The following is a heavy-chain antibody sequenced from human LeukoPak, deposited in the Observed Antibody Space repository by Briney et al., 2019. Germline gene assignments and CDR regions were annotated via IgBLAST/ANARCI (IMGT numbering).Heavy chain of an antibody. D-gene: IGHD3-22*01. CDR1: GFTVSSHY. Sequence: GGSLRLSCAASGFTVSSHYMNWVRQAPGKGLEWVSAISGSGGSTYYADSVKGRFTISRDNSKNTLYLQMNSLRAEDTAVYYCAKDEDSSGLEAFDIWGQGTMVTVSS. J-gene: IGHJ3*02. CDR3: AKDEDSSGLEAFDI. CDR2: ISGSGGST. V-gene: IGHV3-23*01.